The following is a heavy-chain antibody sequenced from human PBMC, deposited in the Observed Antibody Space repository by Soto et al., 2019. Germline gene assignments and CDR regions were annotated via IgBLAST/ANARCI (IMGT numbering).Heavy chain of an antibody. J-gene: IGHJ3*02. CDR1: GFTFSSYG. CDR3: AKDNGGCCDWLRVGDASDI. D-gene: IGHD5-12*01. CDR2: ISYDGSNK. Sequence: QVQLVESGGGVVQPGRSLRLSCAASGFTFSSYGMHWVRQAPGKGLEWVAGISYDGSNKYYADSVKRRLTISRDNSKNTLSLQMNSLRGADTAVYYCAKDNGGCCDWLRVGDASDIWGQGTMVTVSS. V-gene: IGHV3-30*18.